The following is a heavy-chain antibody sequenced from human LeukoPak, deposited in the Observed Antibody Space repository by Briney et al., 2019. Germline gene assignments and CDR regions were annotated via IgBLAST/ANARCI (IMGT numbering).Heavy chain of an antibody. J-gene: IGHJ4*02. Sequence: PSETLSLTCTVSGGSISSYYWSWIRQPPVKGLEWIGYIYYSGSTNYNPSLKSRVTISVDTSKNQFSLKLSSVTAADTAVYYCARAPDQWLQFDYWGQGTLVTVPS. D-gene: IGHD5-24*01. CDR1: GGSISSYY. CDR3: ARAPDQWLQFDY. CDR2: IYYSGST. V-gene: IGHV4-59*01.